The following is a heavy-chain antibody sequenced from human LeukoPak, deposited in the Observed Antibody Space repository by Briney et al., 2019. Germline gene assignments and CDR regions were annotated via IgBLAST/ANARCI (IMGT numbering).Heavy chain of an antibody. Sequence: SETLSLTCAVYGESFSGYYWSWIRQPPGKGLEWIGEINHSGSTNYNPSLKSRVTISVDTSKNQFSLKLSSVTAADTAVYYCARESSWYYYDSSGPSDAFDIWGQGTMVTVSS. CDR3: ARESSWYYYDSSGPSDAFDI. V-gene: IGHV4-34*01. CDR1: GESFSGYY. CDR2: INHSGST. J-gene: IGHJ3*02. D-gene: IGHD3-22*01.